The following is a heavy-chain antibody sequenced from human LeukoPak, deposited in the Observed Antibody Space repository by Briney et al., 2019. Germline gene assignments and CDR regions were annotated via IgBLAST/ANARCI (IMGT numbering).Heavy chain of an antibody. J-gene: IGHJ4*02. D-gene: IGHD2-15*01. CDR3: ARVDCSGGSCYLRPFDY. Sequence: GGSLRLSCAASGFTFSSYALHWVRQAPGKGLEWVAVISYDGSNKYYADSVRGRFTISRDNSKKTLYLQMNSLRVEDTAVYHCARVDCSGGSCYLRPFDYWGQGTLVTVSS. V-gene: IGHV3-30-3*01. CDR1: GFTFSSYA. CDR2: ISYDGSNK.